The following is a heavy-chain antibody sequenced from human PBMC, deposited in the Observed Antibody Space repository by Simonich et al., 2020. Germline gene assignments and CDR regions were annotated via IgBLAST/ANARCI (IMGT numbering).Heavy chain of an antibody. Sequence: QVQLQESGPGLVKPSETLSLTCTVSGGSISGYYWSWIRQPPGKGLAWIGYIYYSGSTNYNPSLKSRVTISVDTSKNQFSLKLSSVTAADTAVYYCARRGDGHAFDIWGQGTMVTVSS. J-gene: IGHJ3*02. CDR2: IYYSGST. CDR3: ARRGDGHAFDI. V-gene: IGHV4-59*12. D-gene: IGHD3-16*01. CDR1: GGSISGYY.